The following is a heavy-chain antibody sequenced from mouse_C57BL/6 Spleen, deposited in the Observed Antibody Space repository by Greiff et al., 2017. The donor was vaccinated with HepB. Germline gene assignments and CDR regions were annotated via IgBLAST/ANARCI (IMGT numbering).Heavy chain of an antibody. CDR2: IDPSDSYT. Sequence: QVQLQQPGAELVKPGASVKLSCKASGYTFTSYWMQWVKQRPGQGLEWIGEIDPSDSYTNYNQKFKGKATLTVDTSSSTAYMQLSSLTCEDSAIYYCGRKGVWDGYSWYFDGWGTGTTVTVSS. CDR1: GYTFTSYW. D-gene: IGHD2-3*01. CDR3: GRKGVWDGYSWYFDG. V-gene: IGHV1-50*01. J-gene: IGHJ1*03.